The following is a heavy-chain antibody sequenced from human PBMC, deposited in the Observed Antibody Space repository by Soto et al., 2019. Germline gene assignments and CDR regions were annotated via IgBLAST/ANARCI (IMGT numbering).Heavy chain of an antibody. Sequence: QITLKESGPTQVKPTQTLTLTCTASGLSFGTSGVGVGWIRQPPGEALEWLALIYWNDDKRYSPSLKSSLTIPRDPSKNQWVLTLTEVYAVDTATYLWASITTVATGDFDSWGQGTMVTVSS. V-gene: IGHV2-5*01. CDR3: ASITTVATGDFDS. D-gene: IGHD4-17*01. CDR1: GLSFGTSGVG. J-gene: IGHJ3*02. CDR2: IYWNDDK.